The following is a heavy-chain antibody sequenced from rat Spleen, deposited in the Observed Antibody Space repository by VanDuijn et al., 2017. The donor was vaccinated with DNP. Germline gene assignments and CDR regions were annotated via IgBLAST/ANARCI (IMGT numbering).Heavy chain of an antibody. CDR1: GFSLTDYS. CDR2: IASGGGT. CDR3: TTLGTSTLDA. D-gene: IGHD3-1*01. J-gene: IGHJ4*01. V-gene: IGHV2-19*01. Sequence: QVQLKESGPGMVQPSQTLSLTCTVSGFSLTDYSVHWVRQPTGKVLEWIAAIASGGGTYYNSTLKSRLSISRDTSKSQIFLKMNSLQTEDTAIYYCTTLGTSTLDAWGQGTSVTVSS.